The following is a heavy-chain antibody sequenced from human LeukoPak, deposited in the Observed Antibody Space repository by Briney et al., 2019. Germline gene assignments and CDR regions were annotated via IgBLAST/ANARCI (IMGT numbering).Heavy chain of an antibody. CDR2: INSDGRII. V-gene: IGHV3-74*01. CDR3: ARGRGWYFDL. Sequence: GGSLRLSCAASGFTFSNYWMHWVRQVPGKGLVWVSHINSDGRIINYADSVNGRFTISRDNAKNTLYLQMNSLRVEDTAVYYCARGRGWYFDLWGRGTLVTVSS. D-gene: IGHD3-10*01. J-gene: IGHJ2*01. CDR1: GFTFSNYW.